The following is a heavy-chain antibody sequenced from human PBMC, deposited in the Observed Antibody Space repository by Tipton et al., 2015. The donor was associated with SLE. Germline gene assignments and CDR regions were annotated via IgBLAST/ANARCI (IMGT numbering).Heavy chain of an antibody. D-gene: IGHD3-3*01. CDR1: GGSFSSSNW. V-gene: IGHV4-4*02. CDR2: IYHSGST. Sequence: TLSLTCAVYGGSFSSSNWWSWVRQPPGKGLEWIGEIYHSGSTNYNPSLKSRVTISVDMSKNQFSLKLSSVTAADTAVYYCARGNRARITIFGVGSRGLFFDLWGRGTLVTVSS. CDR3: ARGNRARITIFGVGSRGLFFDL. J-gene: IGHJ2*01.